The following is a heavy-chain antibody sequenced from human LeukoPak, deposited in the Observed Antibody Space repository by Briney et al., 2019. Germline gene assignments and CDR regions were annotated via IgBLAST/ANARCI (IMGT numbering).Heavy chain of an antibody. V-gene: IGHV3-7*03. Sequence: GGSLRLSCAASGFTFSSYEMNWVRQAPGKGLEWVANIKQDGSEKYYVDSVKGRFTISRDDSKNTLYLQMNNLRAEDTAVYYCAKDGAWLRFDDRGQGILVTVSS. J-gene: IGHJ4*02. CDR1: GFTFSSYE. CDR3: AKDGAWLRFDD. D-gene: IGHD5-12*01. CDR2: IKQDGSEK.